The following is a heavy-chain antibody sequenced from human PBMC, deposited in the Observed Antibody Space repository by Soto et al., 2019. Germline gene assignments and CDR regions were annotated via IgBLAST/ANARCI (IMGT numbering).Heavy chain of an antibody. V-gene: IGHV3-30*18. D-gene: IGHD3-22*01. J-gene: IGHJ5*02. CDR2: ISYDGSNK. CDR3: AKDSSTMINWFDP. CDR1: GFTFSSYG. Sequence: QVQLVESGGGVVQPGRSLRLSCAASGFTFSSYGMHWVRQAPGKGLEWVAVISYDGSNKYYADSVKGRFTISRDNSKNTLYLQMNSLRAEDTAVYYCAKDSSTMINWFDPWGQGTLVTVSS.